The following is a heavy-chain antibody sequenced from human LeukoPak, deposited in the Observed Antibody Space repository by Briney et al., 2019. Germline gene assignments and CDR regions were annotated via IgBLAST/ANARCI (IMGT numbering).Heavy chain of an antibody. V-gene: IGHV3-30*18. CDR2: ISYDGSNK. D-gene: IGHD2-21*02. CDR1: GVTFSNYG. J-gene: IGHJ4*02. Sequence: GGSLRLSCAASGVTFSNYGMNWVRQAPGKGLEWVAAISYDGSNKYYADSVKGRFTISRDNSKNTLYLQMNSLRAEDTAVYYCAKDQRAYCSGDCYSGDYWGQGTLVTVSS. CDR3: AKDQRAYCSGDCYSGDY.